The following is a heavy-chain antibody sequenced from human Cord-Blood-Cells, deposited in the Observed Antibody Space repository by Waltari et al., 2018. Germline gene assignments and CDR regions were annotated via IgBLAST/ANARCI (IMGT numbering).Heavy chain of an antibody. V-gene: IGHV1-69*04. CDR3: ARGNSSGWYNWFDP. J-gene: IGHJ5*02. Sequence: QVQLVQSGAEVKKPGSSVKVSCKASGGTFRSYATSWVRQAPGQGLEWMGGIIPILGIANYAQKFQGRVTITADESTSTAYMELSSLRSEDTAVYYCARGNSSGWYNWFDPWGQGTLVTVSS. CDR1: GGTFRSYA. D-gene: IGHD6-19*01. CDR2: IIPILGIA.